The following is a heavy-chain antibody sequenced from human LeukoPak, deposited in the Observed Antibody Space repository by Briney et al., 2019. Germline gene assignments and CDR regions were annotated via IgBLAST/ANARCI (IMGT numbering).Heavy chain of an antibody. CDR3: TTYISGSCPF. CDR1: GITFSYGW. Sequence: PGGSLRLSCAASGITFSYGWMTSVRQAPGKGLEWVGRIYRSSNGETTDYGAPVKGRFTMSRDDSKNTLYLQMNSLKTEDTAVYYGTTYISGSCPFWGQGTLVTVSS. V-gene: IGHV3-15*01. CDR2: IYRSSNGETT. J-gene: IGHJ4*02. D-gene: IGHD6-19*01.